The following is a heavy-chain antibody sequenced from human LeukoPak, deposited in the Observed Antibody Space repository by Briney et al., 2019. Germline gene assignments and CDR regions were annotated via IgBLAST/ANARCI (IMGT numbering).Heavy chain of an antibody. CDR3: AREGYDILTGYYSLGVDY. D-gene: IGHD3-9*01. V-gene: IGHV4-61*02. CDR1: GGSISSGSYY. CDR2: IYTSGST. J-gene: IGHJ4*02. Sequence: SGTLSLTCTASGGSISSGSYYWSWIRQPAGKGLEWIGRIYTSGSTNYNPSLKSRVTISVDTSKNQFSLKLSSVTAADTAVYYCAREGYDILTGYYSLGVDYWGQGTLVTVSS.